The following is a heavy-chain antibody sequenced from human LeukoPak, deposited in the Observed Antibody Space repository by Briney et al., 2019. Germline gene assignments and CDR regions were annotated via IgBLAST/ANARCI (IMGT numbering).Heavy chain of an antibody. CDR2: IYYSGST. J-gene: IGHJ5*02. Sequence: SETLSLTCTVSGGSISSSSYYRGWLRQPPGKGLEWIGSIYYSGSTYYNPSLKSRVTISVDTSKNQFSLKLSSVTAADTAVYYCAREGVAAAGNWFDPWGQGTLVTVSS. D-gene: IGHD6-13*01. V-gene: IGHV4-39*07. CDR3: AREGVAAAGNWFDP. CDR1: GGSISSSSYY.